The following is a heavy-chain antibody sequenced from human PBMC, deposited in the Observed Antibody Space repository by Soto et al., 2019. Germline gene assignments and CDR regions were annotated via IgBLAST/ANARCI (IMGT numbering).Heavy chain of an antibody. CDR1: GFTFSDYY. V-gene: IGHV3-11*01. CDR3: ARDPREYYFDY. CDR2: ISSSGSTI. J-gene: IGHJ4*02. Sequence: GGSLRLSCAASGFTFSDYYMSWIRQAPGKGLEWVSYISSSGSTIYYADSVEGRFTISRDNAKNSLYLQMNSLRAEDTAVYYCARDPREYYFDYWGQRTLVPVSS.